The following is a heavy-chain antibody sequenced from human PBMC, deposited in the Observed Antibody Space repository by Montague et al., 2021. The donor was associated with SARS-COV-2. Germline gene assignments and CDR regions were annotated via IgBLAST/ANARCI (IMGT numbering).Heavy chain of an antibody. V-gene: IGHV4-34*01. Sequence: SETLSLTCAVYGGSFSGYYWSWIRQPPGKGLELIGEINHSGSTNYNPSLKSRVTISVDTSKNQFSLKLSSVTAADTAVYYCARERYSFSLTRGSTWFDPWGQGTLVTVPS. CDR1: GGSFSGYY. D-gene: IGHD3-9*01. CDR3: ARERYSFSLTRGSTWFDP. J-gene: IGHJ5*02. CDR2: INHSGST.